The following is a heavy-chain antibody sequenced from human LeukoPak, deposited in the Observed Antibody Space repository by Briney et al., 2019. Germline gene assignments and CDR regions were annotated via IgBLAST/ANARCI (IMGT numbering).Heavy chain of an antibody. V-gene: IGHV3-23*01. J-gene: IGHJ4*02. D-gene: IGHD6-13*01. CDR1: RLTFSSYG. CDR3: AKVLQPGYSHIAC. CDR2: ISGSGGST. Sequence: GGSLRLSCAASRLTFSSYGMSWVRQAPGKGLEWVSAISGSGGSTYYADSVKGRFTISRDNSKNTLYLQMNSLRAEDTAVYYCAKVLQPGYSHIACWGQGTVVTVSS.